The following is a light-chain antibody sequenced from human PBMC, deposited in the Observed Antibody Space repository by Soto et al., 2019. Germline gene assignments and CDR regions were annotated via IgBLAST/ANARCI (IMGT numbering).Light chain of an antibody. V-gene: IGLV1-36*01. Sequence: QSVLTQPPSVSEAPRQRVTISCSGSSSNIGNNGVNWYQQLPGKAPKLLIYQDDLLPSGVSDRFSGSKSGPSASLAISGLQSEDEADSYCAAWDDSLNGVIFGGGTKLTVL. J-gene: IGLJ2*01. CDR1: SSNIGNNG. CDR2: QDD. CDR3: AAWDDSLNGVI.